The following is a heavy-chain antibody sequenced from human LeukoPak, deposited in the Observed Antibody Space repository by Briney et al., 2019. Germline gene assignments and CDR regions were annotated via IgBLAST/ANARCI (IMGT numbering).Heavy chain of an antibody. Sequence: SQTLSLTCTVSGGSPSSGHYYWTWIRQTPGKDLEWLGYIYYSGKTYYNTSLKGRITFALDTSKNQFSLKLSSATAPDTACFYCAALYSGWPLSRIDYWGGGTLGTVSS. CDR1: GGSPSSGHYY. CDR3: AALYSGWPLSRIDY. J-gene: IGHJ4*02. V-gene: IGHV4-30-4*08. D-gene: IGHD6-25*01. CDR2: IYYSGKT.